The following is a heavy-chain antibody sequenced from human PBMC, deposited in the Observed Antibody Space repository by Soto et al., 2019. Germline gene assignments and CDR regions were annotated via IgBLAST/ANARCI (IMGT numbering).Heavy chain of an antibody. V-gene: IGHV4-34*01. CDR2: INHSGST. D-gene: IGHD4-17*01. CDR3: ARDDYGDYYMDV. J-gene: IGHJ6*03. CDR1: GGSFSGYY. Sequence: PSETLSLTCAVYGGSFSGYYWSWIRQPPGKGLEWIGEINHSGSTNYNPSLKSRVTISVDTSKNQFSLKLSSVTAADTAVYYCARDDYGDYYMDVWGKRTTVTVSS.